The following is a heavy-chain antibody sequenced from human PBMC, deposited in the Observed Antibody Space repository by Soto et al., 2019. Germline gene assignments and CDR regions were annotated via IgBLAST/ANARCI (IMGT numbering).Heavy chain of an antibody. Sequence: QVQLVESGRGVVQPGRSLRLSCAASGFTFSSYGMHWVRQAPGKGLEWVAVIWYDGSNKYYADSVKGRFTISRDNSKNTLYLQMNSLRAEDTAVYYCARSHGASLYSSSWYGDAFDIWGQGTMVTVSS. CDR1: GFTFSSYG. J-gene: IGHJ3*02. V-gene: IGHV3-33*01. D-gene: IGHD6-13*01. CDR2: IWYDGSNK. CDR3: ARSHGASLYSSSWYGDAFDI.